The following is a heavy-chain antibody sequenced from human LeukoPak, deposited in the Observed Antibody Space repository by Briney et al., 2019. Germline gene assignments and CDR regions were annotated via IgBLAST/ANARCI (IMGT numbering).Heavy chain of an antibody. V-gene: IGHV1-69*04. CDR1: GGTFSSYA. D-gene: IGHD3-16*01. J-gene: IGHJ4*02. Sequence: GSSEKVSCKASGGTFSSYAISWVRQAPGQGLEWMGRIIPNLSIANYAQKFQGRVTITADKSTSTAYMELSSLRSEDTAVYYCARGLTAHHGGTYWGQGTLVTVSS. CDR2: IIPNLSIA. CDR3: ARGLTAHHGGTY.